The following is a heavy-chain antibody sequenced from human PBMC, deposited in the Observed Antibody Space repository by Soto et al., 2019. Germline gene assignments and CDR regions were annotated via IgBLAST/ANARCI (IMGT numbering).Heavy chain of an antibody. J-gene: IGHJ4*02. V-gene: IGHV1-69*13. CDR1: GGTFSSYA. CDR3: AGGGLYYYDSSGHLFDY. CDR2: IIPIFGTA. D-gene: IGHD3-22*01. Sequence: SVKVSCKASGGTFSSYAISGVRQAPGQGLEWMGGIIPIFGTANYAQKFQGRVTITADESTSTAYMELSSLRSEDTAVYYCAGGGLYYYDSSGHLFDYWGQGTLVTVSS.